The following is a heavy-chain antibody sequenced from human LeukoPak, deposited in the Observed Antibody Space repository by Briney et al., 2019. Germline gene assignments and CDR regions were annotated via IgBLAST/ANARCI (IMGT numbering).Heavy chain of an antibody. D-gene: IGHD2-2*01. J-gene: IGHJ3*02. V-gene: IGHV1-46*01. CDR3: ARAGYCSSTSCYAFDI. CDR2: ISPSGDST. CDR1: GYTFTRKY. Sequence: ASVKVSCKAFGYTFTRKYMHWVRQAPGQGPEWMGVISPSGDSTAYAQKFQGRITLTRDMSTSTDYLELSSLRSEDTAVYYCARAGYCSSTSCYAFDIWGQGTMVTVSS.